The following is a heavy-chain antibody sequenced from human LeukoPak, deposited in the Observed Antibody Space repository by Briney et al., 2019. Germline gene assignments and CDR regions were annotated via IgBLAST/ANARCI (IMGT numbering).Heavy chain of an antibody. J-gene: IGHJ4*02. CDR2: ITGSGSIT. Sequence: GGSLRLSCAAAGFTFSSQGMSWVRQAPGKGLEWVSAITGSGSITYYSDSVKGRFTISRDNSKNTVYLQLNSLRVEDTAVYYCAKMQGYFDYWGQGTLVTVSS. CDR1: GFTFSSQG. CDR3: AKMQGYFDY. V-gene: IGHV3-23*01.